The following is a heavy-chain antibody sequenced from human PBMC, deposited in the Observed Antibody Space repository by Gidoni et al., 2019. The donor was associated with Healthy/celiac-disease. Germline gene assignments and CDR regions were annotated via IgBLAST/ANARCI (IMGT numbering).Heavy chain of an antibody. V-gene: IGHV3-30*02. Sequence: QVQLVESGGGVVQPGGSLRLACAASGFTCSSDGMHWVRQAPGKGLEWVAFIRYDGSNTYYADSVKGRFTISRDNSKNTLYLQMNSLRAEDTAVYYCARGMVRGVNTLFDYWGQGTLVTVSS. CDR1: GFTCSSDG. J-gene: IGHJ4*02. CDR3: ARGMVRGVNTLFDY. D-gene: IGHD3-10*01. CDR2: IRYDGSNT.